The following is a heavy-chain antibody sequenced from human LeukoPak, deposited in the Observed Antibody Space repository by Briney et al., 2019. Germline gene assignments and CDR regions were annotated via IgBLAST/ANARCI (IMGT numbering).Heavy chain of an antibody. CDR3: AKGRSGCYRDDYFDY. V-gene: IGHV3-9*01. J-gene: IGHJ4*02. CDR2: ISWNSDTI. CDR1: GFTFDNYA. Sequence: PGRSLRLSCAASGFTFDNYAMHWVRQVPGKGLERVSGISWNSDTIGYADSVKGRFTISRDNGKNSLDLQMNSLRAEDTALYYCAKGRSGCYRDDYFDYWGLGTRVTVSS. D-gene: IGHD3-22*01.